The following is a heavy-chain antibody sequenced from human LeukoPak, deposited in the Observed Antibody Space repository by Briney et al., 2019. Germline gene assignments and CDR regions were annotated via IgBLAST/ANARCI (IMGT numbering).Heavy chain of an antibody. CDR2: IYPDDSDT. CDR3: ARLRGYCSSTSCIRLYDYVWGSYRPQAFDI. CDR1: GYSFTTYW. J-gene: IGHJ3*02. V-gene: IGHV5-51*01. D-gene: IGHD3-16*02. Sequence: GESLKISCKGSGYSFTTYWIGWVRQMPGKGLEWMGIIYPDDSDTIYSPSFQGQVTISADKSISTAYLQWSSLKASDTAMYYCARLRGYCSSTSCIRLYDYVWGSYRPQAFDIWGQGTMVTVSS.